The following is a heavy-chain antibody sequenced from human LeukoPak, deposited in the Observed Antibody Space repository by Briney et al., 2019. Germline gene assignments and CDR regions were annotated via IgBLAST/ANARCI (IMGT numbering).Heavy chain of an antibody. V-gene: IGHV3-7*01. Sequence: PGGSLRLSCAASGFTFSSYWMSWVRQAPGKGLEWVADIEQDGSEKYYVDSVKGRFTISRDNAKNSLYLQMNSLRAEDTAVYYCAGESSHYYDSSGYTYWGQGTLVTVSS. CDR2: IEQDGSEK. CDR3: AGESSHYYDSSGYTY. D-gene: IGHD3-22*01. CDR1: GFTFSSYW. J-gene: IGHJ4*02.